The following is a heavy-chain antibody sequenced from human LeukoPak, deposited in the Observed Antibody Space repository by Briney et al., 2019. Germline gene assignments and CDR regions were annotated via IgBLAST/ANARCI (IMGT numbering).Heavy chain of an antibody. J-gene: IGHJ6*03. CDR3: AKFPIAVAGNYYYMDV. Sequence: AGGSLRLSCAASGFTFNSYAMSWVRQAPGKGLEWVSIISGSGGRTYYADSVQGRFTISRDNSKNTLYLQMNSLRAEDTAVYYCAKFPIAVAGNYYYMDVWGKGTTVTVSS. D-gene: IGHD6-19*01. CDR1: GFTFNSYA. V-gene: IGHV3-23*01. CDR2: ISGSGGRT.